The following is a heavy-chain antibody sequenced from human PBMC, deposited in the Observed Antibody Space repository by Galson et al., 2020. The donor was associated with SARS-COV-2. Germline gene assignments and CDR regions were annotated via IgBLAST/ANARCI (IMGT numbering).Heavy chain of an antibody. D-gene: IGHD3-3*01. CDR2: IDPSDSYT. CDR1: GYSFTSYW. J-gene: IGHJ5*02. V-gene: IGHV5-10-1*01. Sequence: HGESLKISCKGSGYSFTSYWISWVRQMPGKGLEWMGRIDPSDSYTNYSPSFQGHVTISADKSISTAYLQWSSLKASDTAMYYCARLEITIFGVVGSEPWGQGTLVTVS. CDR3: ARLEITIFGVVGSEP.